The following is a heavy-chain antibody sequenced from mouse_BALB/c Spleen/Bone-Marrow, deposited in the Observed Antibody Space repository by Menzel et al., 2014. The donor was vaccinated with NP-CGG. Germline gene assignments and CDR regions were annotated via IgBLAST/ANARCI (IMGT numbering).Heavy chain of an antibody. CDR3: TRSNYGYWYFDV. D-gene: IGHD1-1*01. Sequence: QVQLQQSGAELVKPGASVKLSCKASGYSFTNYYMYWVKRRPGQGLEWIGEINPSNGGTNFNEKFKNKATLTVDKSSSTAYMQLSSLTSEDSAVYYCTRSNYGYWYFDVWGAGTTDTVSS. CDR2: INPSNGGT. V-gene: IGHV1S81*02. J-gene: IGHJ1*01. CDR1: GYSFTNYY.